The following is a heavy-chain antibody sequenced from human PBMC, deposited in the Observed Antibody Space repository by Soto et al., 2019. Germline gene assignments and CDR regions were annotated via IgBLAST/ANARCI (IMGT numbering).Heavy chain of an antibody. J-gene: IGHJ4*02. V-gene: IGHV4-30-4*01. CDR1: GGSISSGNYY. D-gene: IGHD2-15*01. Sequence: LSLTCTVSGGSISSGNYYWSWIRQPPGKGLEWIGFISYSGSTYYSTSLKSRVTISVDTSKSQFSLNLSFVTAADTAVYYCATMGTPATGLYFFDYWGQGSLVTVSS. CDR2: ISYSGST. CDR3: ATMGTPATGLYFFDY.